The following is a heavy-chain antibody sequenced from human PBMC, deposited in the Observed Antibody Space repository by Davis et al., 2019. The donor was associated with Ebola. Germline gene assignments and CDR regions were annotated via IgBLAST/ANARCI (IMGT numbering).Heavy chain of an antibody. CDR3: ARGSRNMDV. V-gene: IGHV3-11*01. CDR2: IQTSGVNV. Sequence: GESLKISCAASGFTFSDYYLSWIRQAPGKGLEWVAHIQTSGVNVYYADSVKGRFTISRDNAKNTVYLQMNSLRAEDTAVYYCARGSRNMDVWGQGTTVTVSS. J-gene: IGHJ6*02. CDR1: GFTFSDYY.